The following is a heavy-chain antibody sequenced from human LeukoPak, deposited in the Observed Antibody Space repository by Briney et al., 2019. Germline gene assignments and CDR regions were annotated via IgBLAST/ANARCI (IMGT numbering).Heavy chain of an antibody. CDR2: MNPNSGNT. V-gene: IGHV1-8*02. J-gene: IGHJ4*02. Sequence: ASVKVSCKASGYTFTGYYMHWVRQATGQGLEWMGWMNPNSGNTGYAQKFQGRVTMTRNTSISTAYMELSSLRSEDTAVYYCARGLSGYSYGTVDYWGQGTLVTVSS. CDR3: ARGLSGYSYGTVDY. D-gene: IGHD5-18*01. CDR1: GYTFTGYY.